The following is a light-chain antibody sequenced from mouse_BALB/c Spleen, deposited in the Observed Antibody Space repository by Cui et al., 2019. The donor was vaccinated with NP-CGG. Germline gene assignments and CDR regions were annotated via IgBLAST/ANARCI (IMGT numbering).Light chain of an antibody. J-gene: IGLJ1*01. Sequence: QAVVTQESALTTSPGETVTLTCRSSTGAVTTSNYANWVQEKPDHLFTGLIGGTNNRAPGVNARFSGSLIGDKAALTITGAQTEDEAIYFCALWYSNHWVFGGGTKLTVL. CDR3: ALWYSNHWV. CDR2: GTN. V-gene: IGLV1*01. CDR1: TGAVTTSNY.